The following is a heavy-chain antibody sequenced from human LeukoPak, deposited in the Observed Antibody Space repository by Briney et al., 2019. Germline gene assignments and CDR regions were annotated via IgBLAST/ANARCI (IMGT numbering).Heavy chain of an antibody. Sequence: SETLSLTCTVSGNSISSSSYYWSWIRQPPRKGLEWIGYIHYTGSTNYNPSLKSRVTISVDTSKNQFSLKLSSVTAADTAVYYCARVEEGYGSGRRENYYYYYMDVWGKGTTVTISS. CDR1: GNSISSSSYY. D-gene: IGHD3-10*01. CDR2: IHYTGST. CDR3: ARVEEGYGSGRRENYYYYYMDV. J-gene: IGHJ6*03. V-gene: IGHV4-61*01.